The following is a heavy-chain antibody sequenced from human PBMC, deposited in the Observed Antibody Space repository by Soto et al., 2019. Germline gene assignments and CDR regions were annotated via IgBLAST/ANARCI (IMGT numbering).Heavy chain of an antibody. V-gene: IGHV4-59*01. CDR2: IYYSGST. CDR1: GGSISSYY. J-gene: IGHJ6*02. CDR3: ARDKSYYDSSGYYPEYYYYGTDV. D-gene: IGHD3-22*01. Sequence: SETLSLTCTVSGGSISSYYWSWIRQPPGKGLEWIGYIYYSGSTNYNPSLKSRVTISVDTSKNQFSLKLSSVTAADTAVYYCARDKSYYDSSGYYPEYYYYGTDVWGQGTTVTVSS.